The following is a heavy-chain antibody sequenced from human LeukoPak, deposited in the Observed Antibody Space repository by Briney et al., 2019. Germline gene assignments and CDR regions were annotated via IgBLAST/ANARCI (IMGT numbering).Heavy chain of an antibody. CDR1: GGSISSHY. V-gene: IGHV4-59*11. CDR2: IYYSGST. D-gene: IGHD3-22*01. Sequence: SETLSLTCTVSGGSISSHYWSWIRQPPGKGLEWNGYIYYSGSTNYNPSLKSRVTISVDTSKNQFSLKMSSVTAADTAVYYCARLFDYYDSSGYEGYYFDYWGQGTLVTVSS. J-gene: IGHJ4*02. CDR3: ARLFDYYDSSGYEGYYFDY.